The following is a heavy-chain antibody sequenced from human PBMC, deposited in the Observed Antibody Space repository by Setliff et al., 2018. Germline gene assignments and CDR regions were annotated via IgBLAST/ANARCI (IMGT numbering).Heavy chain of an antibody. Sequence: KPSETLSLTCTVSGDYISSQYWSWIRQPPGKGLEWIGYISNRGSTDYNPSLKSRVTISEDTSRSQFSLKLTSVTTADTAVYYCALSDHYPFYYDYWGLGTLVTVS. V-gene: IGHV4-59*11. D-gene: IGHD3-3*01. CDR2: ISNRGST. CDR1: GDYISSQY. CDR3: ALSDHYPFYYDY. J-gene: IGHJ4*02.